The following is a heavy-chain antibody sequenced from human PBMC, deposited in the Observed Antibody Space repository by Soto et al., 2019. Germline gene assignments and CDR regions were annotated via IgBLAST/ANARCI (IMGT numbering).Heavy chain of an antibody. CDR3: ARGRGYSYGLDP. V-gene: IGHV4-30-4*01. J-gene: IGHJ5*02. CDR1: DGSISNYY. CDR2: ISYSGTT. Sequence: PSETLSLTCTVSDGSISNYYWSWIRQPPGEGLEWIGFISYSGTTSYSPSLKSRVAISLDTSKNQFSLSLNFVTAADTAVYYCARGRGYSYGLDPWGQGSLVTVSS. D-gene: IGHD5-18*01.